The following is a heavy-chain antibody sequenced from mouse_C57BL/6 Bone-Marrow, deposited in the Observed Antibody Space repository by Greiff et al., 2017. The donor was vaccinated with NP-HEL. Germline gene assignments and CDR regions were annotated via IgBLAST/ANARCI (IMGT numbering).Heavy chain of an antibody. CDR2: IDPSDSYT. Sequence: VQLQQPGAELVRPGTSVKLSCKASGYTFTSYWMHWVKQRPGPGLEWIGVIDPSDSYTNYNQKFKGKATLTVDTSSSTAYMQLSSLTSEDSAVYYCASKDYWGQGTTLTVSS. CDR1: GYTFTSYW. V-gene: IGHV1-59*01. CDR3: ASKDY. J-gene: IGHJ2*01.